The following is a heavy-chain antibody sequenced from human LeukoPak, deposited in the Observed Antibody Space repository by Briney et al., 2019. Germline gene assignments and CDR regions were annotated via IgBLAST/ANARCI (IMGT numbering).Heavy chain of an antibody. CDR1: GGSFSGYY. CDR3: ARLYYYDSSGYYHFDY. D-gene: IGHD3-22*01. Sequence: PETLSLTCAVYGGSFSGYYWSWIRQPPGKGLEWIGEINHSGSTNYNPSLKSRVTISVDTSKNQFSLKLSSVTAADTAVYYCARLYYYDSSGYYHFDYWGQGTLVTVSS. J-gene: IGHJ4*02. CDR2: INHSGST. V-gene: IGHV4-34*01.